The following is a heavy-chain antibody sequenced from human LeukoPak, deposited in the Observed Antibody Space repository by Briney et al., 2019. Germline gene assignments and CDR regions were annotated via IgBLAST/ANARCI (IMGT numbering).Heavy chain of an antibody. Sequence: SETLSLTCTVSGGSISNYFRSWIRQPPGKGLEWIGYIYYSGSTNYNPSLKSRVTISVDASKNQFSLKLNSVTAADTAVYYCARRGYSSGWYYFDYWGQGTLVTVSS. CDR1: GGSISNYF. J-gene: IGHJ4*02. V-gene: IGHV4-59*08. D-gene: IGHD6-19*01. CDR2: IYYSGST. CDR3: ARRGYSSGWYYFDY.